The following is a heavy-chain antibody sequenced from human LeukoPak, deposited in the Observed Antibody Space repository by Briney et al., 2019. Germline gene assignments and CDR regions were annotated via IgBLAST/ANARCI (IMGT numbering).Heavy chain of an antibody. CDR1: GYTFTSYA. V-gene: IGHV1-3*03. D-gene: IGHD6-13*01. J-gene: IGHJ4*02. CDR3: ARDGGSSWTRPRYYFDY. CDR2: INAGNGNT. Sequence: GASVKVSCKASGYTFTSYAMHWVRQAPGQRLEWMGWINAGNGNTKYSQEFQGRVTITRDTSASTAYMELSSLRSEDMAVYYCARDGGSSWTRPRYYFDYWGQGTLVTVSS.